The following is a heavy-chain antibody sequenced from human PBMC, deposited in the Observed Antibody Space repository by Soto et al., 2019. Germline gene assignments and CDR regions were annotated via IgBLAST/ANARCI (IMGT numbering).Heavy chain of an antibody. V-gene: IGHV3-66*01. CDR3: ANPPRDCTRSICLYSFDY. CDR2: ISPAGDT. D-gene: IGHD2-2*01. J-gene: IGHJ4*02. Sequence: GGSLRLSCAASGITVSNNYMSWFRQAPGKGLEWVSAISPAGDTYYADSVKGRFTISRDNSKNTLYFQMNSLRAEDTAVYYCANPPRDCTRSICLYSFDYWGRGTLVTVSS. CDR1: GITVSNNY.